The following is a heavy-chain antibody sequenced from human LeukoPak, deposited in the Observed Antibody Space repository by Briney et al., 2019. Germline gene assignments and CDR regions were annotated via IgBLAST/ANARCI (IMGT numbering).Heavy chain of an antibody. J-gene: IGHJ4*02. D-gene: IGHD5-18*01. CDR3: ASGKETSMAQGY. V-gene: IGHV3-53*01. CDR1: GFTVSSNY. CDR2: IYSGGSI. Sequence: PGGSLRLSCAVSGFTVSSNYMTWVRQAPGKGLEWVSVIYSGGSIYYADSVKGRFTISRDISKNTVDLRLNSLRAEDTAAYYCASGKETSMAQGYWGQGTLATVSS.